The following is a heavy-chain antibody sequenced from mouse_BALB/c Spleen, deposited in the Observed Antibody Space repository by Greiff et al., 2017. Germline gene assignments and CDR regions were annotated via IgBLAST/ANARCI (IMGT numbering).Heavy chain of an antibody. V-gene: IGHV1-69*01. CDR1: GYTFTDYW. J-gene: IGHJ1*01. D-gene: IGHD1-1*01. CDR2: IDTSDSYT. CDR3: ARWYYGSSPYWYFDV. Sequence: VQLQQPGAELVMPGASVKMSCKASGYTFTDYWMHWVKQRPGQGLEWIGAIDTSDSYTSYNQKFKGKATLTVDESSSTAYMQLSSLTSEDSAVYYCARWYYGSSPYWYFDVWGAGTTVTVSS.